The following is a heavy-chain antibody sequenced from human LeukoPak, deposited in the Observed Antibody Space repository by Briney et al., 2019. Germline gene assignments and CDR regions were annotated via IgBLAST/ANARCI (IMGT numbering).Heavy chain of an antibody. CDR2: IYSAGST. CDR3: ARMGLWFGELLGRRDY. V-gene: IGHV3-66*01. J-gene: IGHJ4*02. D-gene: IGHD3-10*01. CDR1: GFTVSGDY. Sequence: VGSLRLSCAASGFTVSGDYMSWVRQAPGKGLEWVSIIYSAGSTHYADSVRGRFIISRDNSKNTLELQTNSLRADDTAVYYCARMGLWFGELLGRRDYWGKGTQVTVSS.